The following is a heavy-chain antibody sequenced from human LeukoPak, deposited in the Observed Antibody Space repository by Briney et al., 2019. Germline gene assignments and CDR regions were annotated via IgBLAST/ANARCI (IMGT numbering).Heavy chain of an antibody. J-gene: IGHJ3*02. CDR1: GFTFSSYS. CDR2: ISSSSTI. Sequence: GGSLRLSCAASGFTFSSYSMNWVRQAPGKGLEWVSYISSSSTIYYADSVKGRFTISRDNAKNSLYLQMNSLRAEDTAVYYCASLAPHYYDSSGYYRYDAFDIWGQGTMVTVSS. CDR3: ASLAPHYYDSSGYYRYDAFDI. D-gene: IGHD3-22*01. V-gene: IGHV3-48*01.